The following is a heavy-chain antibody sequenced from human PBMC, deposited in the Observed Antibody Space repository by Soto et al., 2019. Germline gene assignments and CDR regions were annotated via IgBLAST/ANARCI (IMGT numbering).Heavy chain of an antibody. D-gene: IGHD5-12*01. CDR2: ISYDGSNK. J-gene: IGHJ3*02. CDR3: ARPFGGWLQSAFDI. Sequence: QVQLVESGGGVVQPGRSLRLSCAASGFTFSSYGMHWVRQAPGKGLEWVAVISYDGSNKYYADSVKGRFTISRDSSKNTLYLQMNSLRAEDTAVYYCARPFGGWLQSAFDIWGQGTMVTVSS. CDR1: GFTFSSYG. V-gene: IGHV3-30*03.